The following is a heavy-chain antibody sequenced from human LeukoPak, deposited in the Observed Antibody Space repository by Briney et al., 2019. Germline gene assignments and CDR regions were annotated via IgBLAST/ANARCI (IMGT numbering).Heavy chain of an antibody. CDR3: AHTIDTAMVKSDAFDI. J-gene: IGHJ3*02. CDR1: GFSLSTSGVG. V-gene: IGHV2-5*02. D-gene: IGHD5-18*01. Sequence: ESGPTLVNPTQTLTLTCTFSGFSLSTSGVGVGWIRQPPGKALEWLALIYWDDDKRYSPSLKSRLTITKDTSKNQVVLTMTNMDPVDTATYHCAHTIDTAMVKSDAFDIWGQGTMVTVSS. CDR2: IYWDDDK.